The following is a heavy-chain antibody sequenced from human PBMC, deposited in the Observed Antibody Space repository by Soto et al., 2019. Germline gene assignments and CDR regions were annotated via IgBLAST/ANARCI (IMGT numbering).Heavy chain of an antibody. Sequence: SETLSLTCTVSGDSISGDGWYWGWIRQYPGKGLEWIGHTYHSATISYSGTTYFNPSLKSRASISVDTSKNQFSLRLNSVTAADTAVYYCARQPVVVANSGAFEIWGQGTMVTVSS. V-gene: IGHV4-31*03. D-gene: IGHD2-15*01. CDR3: ARQPVVVANSGAFEI. J-gene: IGHJ3*02. CDR1: GDSISGDGWY. CDR2: TYHSATISYSGTT.